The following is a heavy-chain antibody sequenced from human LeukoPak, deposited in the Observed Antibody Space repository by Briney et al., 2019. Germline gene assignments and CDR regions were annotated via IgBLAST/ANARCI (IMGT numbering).Heavy chain of an antibody. D-gene: IGHD6-6*01. CDR2: IIPIFGTA. CDR1: GGTFSSYA. J-gene: IGHJ6*03. V-gene: IGHV1-69*13. Sequence: GASVKVSCKASGGTFSSYAISWVRQAPGQGLEWMGGIIPIFGTANYAQKFQGRVTITADESTSTAYMELSSLRSEDTAVYYCAREKGGAARPEMGYYYYMDVWGKGTTVTVSS. CDR3: AREKGGAARPEMGYYYYMDV.